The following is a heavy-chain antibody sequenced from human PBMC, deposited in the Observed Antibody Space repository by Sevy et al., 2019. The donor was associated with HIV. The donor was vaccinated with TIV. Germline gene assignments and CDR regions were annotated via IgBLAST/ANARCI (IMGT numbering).Heavy chain of an antibody. CDR2: INPNSGGT. Sequence: ASVKVSCKASGYTFTGYYMHWVRQAPGQGLEWMGWINPNSGGTNYAQKFQGRVTMTRDTSISTAYMELSRLRSDDTAVYYCARDSGGGYYDILTGYWGNYGMDVWGQGTTATVSS. CDR3: ARDSGGGYYDILTGYWGNYGMDV. CDR1: GYTFTGYY. V-gene: IGHV1-2*02. D-gene: IGHD3-9*01. J-gene: IGHJ6*02.